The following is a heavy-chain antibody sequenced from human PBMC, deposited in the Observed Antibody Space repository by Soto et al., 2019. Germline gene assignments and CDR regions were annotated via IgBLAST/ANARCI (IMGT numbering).Heavy chain of an antibody. V-gene: IGHV3-48*02. CDR1: GFTFSSYS. CDR2: ISSSSSTI. Sequence: EVQLVESGGGLVQPGGSLRLSCAASGFTFSSYSMNWVRQAPGKGLEWVSYISSSSSTIYYADSVKGRFTISRDNAKNSLYLQMNSLRDEDTAVYYCARDIAARPRNWLDPWGQGTLLTVSS. CDR3: ARDIAARPRNWLDP. J-gene: IGHJ5*02. D-gene: IGHD6-6*01.